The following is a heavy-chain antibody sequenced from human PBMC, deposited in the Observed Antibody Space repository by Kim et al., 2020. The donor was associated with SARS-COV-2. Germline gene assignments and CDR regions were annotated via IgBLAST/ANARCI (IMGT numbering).Heavy chain of an antibody. CDR3: AGYTYYYDSSGYYYGEYYFDD. CDR1: GGSFSGYY. CDR2: INHSGST. J-gene: IGHJ4*01. V-gene: IGHV4-34*01. Sequence: SETLSLTCAVYGGSFSGYYWSWIRQPPGKGLEWIGEINHSGSTNYNPSLKSRVTISVDTSKNQFSLKLSSVTAADTAVYYWAGYTYYYDSSGYYYGEYYFDDWGQGTLVTVS. D-gene: IGHD3-22*01.